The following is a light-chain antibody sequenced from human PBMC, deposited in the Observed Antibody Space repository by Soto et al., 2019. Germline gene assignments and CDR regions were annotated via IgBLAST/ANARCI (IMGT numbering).Light chain of an antibody. J-gene: IGKJ5*01. V-gene: IGKV1-12*01. CDR1: HYIDRW. CDR3: QQAYSCPIT. CDR2: DAT. Sequence: DIQMTQSPSSVSASVGETVTITCRASHYIDRWLAWYQQKPGKAPKLLIYDATRLRSGVPSTFSGSRSGTDVTLTITDLQPEDFATYYCQQAYSCPITFGQGTRLEMK.